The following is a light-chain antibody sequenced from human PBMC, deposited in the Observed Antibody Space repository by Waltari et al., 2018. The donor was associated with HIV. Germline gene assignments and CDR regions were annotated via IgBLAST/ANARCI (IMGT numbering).Light chain of an antibody. V-gene: IGKV1-27*01. CDR3: QKYNRAPDT. CDR2: AAS. Sequence: DIQMTQSPSSLSASVGDRVTITCRASQDINNYLAWYQQRPGRVPNLLIYAASTLQSGCPSLFSGSASGTDFTLTISSLHPEDAATYFCQKYNRAPDTFGGGTKVEI. J-gene: IGKJ4*01. CDR1: QDINNY.